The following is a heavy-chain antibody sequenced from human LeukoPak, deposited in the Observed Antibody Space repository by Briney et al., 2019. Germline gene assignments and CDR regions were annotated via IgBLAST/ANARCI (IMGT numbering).Heavy chain of an antibody. J-gene: IGHJ3*02. Sequence: PSQTLSLTCTVSGGSISSGGYYWSWIRQHPGKGLEWIGEINHSGSTNYNPSLKSRVTISVDTSKNQFSLKLSSVTAADTAVYYCARQWGRPRWLPSRNAFDIWGQGTMVTVSS. CDR2: INHSGST. CDR3: ARQWGRPRWLPSRNAFDI. D-gene: IGHD3-16*01. V-gene: IGHV4-31*03. CDR1: GGSISSGGYY.